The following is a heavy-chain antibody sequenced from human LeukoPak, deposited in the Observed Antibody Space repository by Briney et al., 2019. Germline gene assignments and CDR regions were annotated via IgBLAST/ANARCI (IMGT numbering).Heavy chain of an antibody. V-gene: IGHV3-30-3*01. CDR3: ARARGWSHSMEFDY. CDR2: ISYDGSNK. D-gene: IGHD6-19*01. CDR1: GFTFSSYA. Sequence: GGSLRLSCAASGFTFSSYAMHWVRQAPGKGLEWVAVISYDGSNKYYADSVKGRLTISRDNSKNTLYLQMNSLRAEDTAVYYCARARGWSHSMEFDYWGQGTLVTVSS. J-gene: IGHJ4*02.